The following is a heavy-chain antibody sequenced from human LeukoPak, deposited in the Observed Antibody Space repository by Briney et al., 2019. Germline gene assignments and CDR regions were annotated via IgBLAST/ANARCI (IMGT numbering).Heavy chain of an antibody. J-gene: IGHJ4*02. CDR1: GGSVSSGSHY. CDR2: TNDSGST. D-gene: IGHD3-22*01. Sequence: SETLSLTCTVSGGSVSSGSHYWSWIRQPPGKRLEWIGYTNDSGSTSYNPSLKSRVTISVDTSQNQFSLKLTSVTAADTAVYYCARAVVLYYFDYWGQGTLVTVTS. CDR3: ARAVVLYYFDY. V-gene: IGHV4-61*01.